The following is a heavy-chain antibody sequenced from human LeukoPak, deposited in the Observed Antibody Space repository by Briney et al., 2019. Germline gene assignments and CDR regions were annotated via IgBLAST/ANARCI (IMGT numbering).Heavy chain of an antibody. CDR1: RFTFSNYA. V-gene: IGHV3-30*04. J-gene: IGHJ4*02. CDR2: MQYAGTET. Sequence: PGGSLRLSCAASRFTFSNYAMHWVRQAPGKGLEWVAFMQYAGTETYYADSVKGRFTISRDNSKNTLYLQMNSLRPEDTTVYYCAKDSGGGLCYFDYWGQGTLVTVSS. D-gene: IGHD2-2*01. CDR3: AKDSGGGLCYFDY.